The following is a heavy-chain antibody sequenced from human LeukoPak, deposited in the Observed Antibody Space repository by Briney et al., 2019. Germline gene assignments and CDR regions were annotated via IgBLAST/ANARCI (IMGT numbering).Heavy chain of an antibody. Sequence: GGSLRLSCTASGFTFGDYGMSWVRQAPGKGLEWVGFIRSKAYGGTTEYAASVKGRFTISRDDSKSIAYLQMNSLKTEDTAVYYCTRGRRATHDYWGQGTLVTVSS. CDR3: TRGRRATHDY. J-gene: IGHJ4*02. CDR2: IRSKAYGGTT. CDR1: GFTFGDYG. V-gene: IGHV3-49*04. D-gene: IGHD1-26*01.